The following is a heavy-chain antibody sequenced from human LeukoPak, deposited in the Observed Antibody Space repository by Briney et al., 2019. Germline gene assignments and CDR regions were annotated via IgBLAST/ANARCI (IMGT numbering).Heavy chain of an antibody. Sequence: SETLSLTCTVSGGSISSYYWSWIRQPPGKGLEWIGYIYYSGSTNYNPSLKSRVTISVDTSKNQFSLKLSSVTAADTAVYYCARIGSGSYYRYYYYYYMDVWGKGTTVTVSS. CDR1: GGSISSYY. D-gene: IGHD3-10*01. J-gene: IGHJ6*03. CDR3: ARIGSGSYYRYYYYYYMDV. V-gene: IGHV4-59*08. CDR2: IYYSGST.